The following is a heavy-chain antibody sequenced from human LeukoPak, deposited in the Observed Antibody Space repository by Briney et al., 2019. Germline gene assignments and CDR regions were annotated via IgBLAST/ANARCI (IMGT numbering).Heavy chain of an antibody. D-gene: IGHD1-26*01. CDR2: IDWDDDK. J-gene: IGHJ4*02. CDR1: GFSLSTSGMR. CDR3: ARTSLGAFDY. V-gene: IGHV2-70*04. Sequence: SGPALVKPTQPLTLTCTFSGFSLSTSGMRVSWIRQPPGKALEWLARIDWDDDKFYSTSLKTRLTISKDTSKNEVVLTMTNMDPVDTATYYCARTSLGAFDYWGQGTLVTVSS.